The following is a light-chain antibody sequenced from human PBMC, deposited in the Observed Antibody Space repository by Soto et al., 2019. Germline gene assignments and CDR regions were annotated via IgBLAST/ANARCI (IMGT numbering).Light chain of an antibody. CDR1: QGVSAN. V-gene: IGKV3-15*01. CDR2: DAS. Sequence: MTQSPSSLSASQGHRVSLPCRASQGVSANLAWYQQKPGQAPRLLIYDASTRATGIPARFSGSGSGTDFTLTISSLQSEDFAVYYCQQSNKWPYTFGQGTRLEI. CDR3: QQSNKWPYT. J-gene: IGKJ5*01.